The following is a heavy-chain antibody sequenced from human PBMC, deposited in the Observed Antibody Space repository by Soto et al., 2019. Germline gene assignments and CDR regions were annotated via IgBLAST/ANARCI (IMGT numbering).Heavy chain of an antibody. V-gene: IGHV3-7*04. CDR3: ARGGGTYYDILTGYLPGTNFDN. J-gene: IGHJ4*02. CDR1: GFPFSTYW. Sequence: EVQLVESGGGSVQPGGSLRLSCAASGFPFSTYWMSWVRQAPGKGLEWVANIKQDGREKSYVDSVKGRFAISRDNARNSLYLQMDSLRDEDTAIYYCARGGGTYYDILTGYLPGTNFDNWGQGTLVTVSS. CDR2: IKQDGREK. D-gene: IGHD3-9*01.